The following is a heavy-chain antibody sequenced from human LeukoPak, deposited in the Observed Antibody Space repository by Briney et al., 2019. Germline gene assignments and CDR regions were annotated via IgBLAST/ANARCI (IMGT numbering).Heavy chain of an antibody. Sequence: SETLSLTCTVSGGSISSGDYYWSWIRQPPGKGLEWIGYIYYSGSTYYNPSLKSRVTISVDTSKNQFSLKLSSVTAADTAVYYCARGTYYYDSSGYYPPRHTFDYWGQGTLVTVSS. CDR1: GGSISSGDYY. CDR2: IYYSGST. CDR3: ARGTYYYDSSGYYPPRHTFDY. D-gene: IGHD3-22*01. J-gene: IGHJ4*02. V-gene: IGHV4-30-4*01.